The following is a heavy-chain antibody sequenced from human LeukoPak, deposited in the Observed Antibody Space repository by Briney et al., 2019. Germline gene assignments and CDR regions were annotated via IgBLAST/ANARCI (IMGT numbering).Heavy chain of an antibody. Sequence: GSLRLSCAASGFTFSNYGMSWVRQAPGKGLEWVSTINENAANTHYADSVKGRFTISRDNSKNTLLLQMNSLRADDTALYYCTKGDGGWYPIDYWGQGTLVIVSS. CDR2: INENAANT. CDR3: TKGDGGWYPIDY. V-gene: IGHV3-23*01. J-gene: IGHJ4*02. CDR1: GFTFSNYG. D-gene: IGHD6-19*01.